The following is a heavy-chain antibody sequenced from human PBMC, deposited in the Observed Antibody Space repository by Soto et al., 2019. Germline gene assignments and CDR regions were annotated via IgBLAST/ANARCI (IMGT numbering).Heavy chain of an antibody. CDR2: IGAGGGDG. CDR3: AKGAMLSFHSLDL. D-gene: IGHD1-26*01. Sequence: EVQLLESGGGLIQPGGSLRLSCAASGFTFNNYAMTWVRQPPGGGLEWVSGIGAGGGDGYYPDSVKGRFTISRDNSRDTLYLQMNSLRAEDTAVYYCAKGAMLSFHSLDLWGQGATVTVSS. J-gene: IGHJ6*02. V-gene: IGHV3-23*01. CDR1: GFTFNNYA.